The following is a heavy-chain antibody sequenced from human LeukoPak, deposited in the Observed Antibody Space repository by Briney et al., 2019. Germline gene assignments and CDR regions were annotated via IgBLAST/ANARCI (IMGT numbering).Heavy chain of an antibody. CDR1: GYTFTAYY. D-gene: IGHD5-18*01. CDR2: ISAYNGNT. CDR3: ARVDTAMAPYY. V-gene: IGHV1-18*04. J-gene: IGHJ4*02. Sequence: ASVKVSCKASGYTFTAYYMHWVRQAPGQGLEWMGWISAYNGNTNYAQKLQGRVTMTTDTSTSTAYMELRSLRSDDTAVYYCARVDTAMAPYYWGQGTLVTVSS.